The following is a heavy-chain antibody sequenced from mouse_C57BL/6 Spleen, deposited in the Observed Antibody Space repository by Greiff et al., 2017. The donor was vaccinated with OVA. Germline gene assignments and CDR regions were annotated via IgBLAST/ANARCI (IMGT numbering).Heavy chain of an antibody. CDR2: ISDGGSYT. V-gene: IGHV5-4*01. J-gene: IGHJ2*01. CDR3: ARDGEDFDY. Sequence: EVKLVESGGGLVKPGGSLKLSCAASGFTFSSYAMSWVRQTPEKRLEWVATISDGGSYTYYPDNVKGRFTISRDNAKNNLYLQMSHLKSEDTAMYYCARDGEDFDYWGQGTTLTVSS. CDR1: GFTFSSYA.